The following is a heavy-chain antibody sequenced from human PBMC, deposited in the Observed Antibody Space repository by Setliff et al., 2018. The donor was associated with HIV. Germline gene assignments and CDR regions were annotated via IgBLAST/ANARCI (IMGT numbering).Heavy chain of an antibody. Sequence: PGGSLRLSCAASGFTVSSNYMSWVRQAPGKGLEWVSVIYSGGSTYYADSVKGRFTISRDNSKNKLYLQMNSLRAEDTAVYYCARVEYSYGHYYYYYMDVWGKGTTVTVSS. CDR1: GFTVSSNY. CDR2: IYSGGST. CDR3: ARVEYSYGHYYYYYMDV. V-gene: IGHV3-66*01. J-gene: IGHJ6*03. D-gene: IGHD5-18*01.